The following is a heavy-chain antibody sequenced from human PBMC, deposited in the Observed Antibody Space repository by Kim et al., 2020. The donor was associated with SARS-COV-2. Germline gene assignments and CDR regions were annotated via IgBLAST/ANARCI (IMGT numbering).Heavy chain of an antibody. CDR3: ASTDTASAYYYYYGMDV. V-gene: IGHV4-59*13. J-gene: IGHJ6*02. Sequence: SETLSLTCTVSGGSISSYYWSWIRQPPGKGLEWIGYIYYSGSTNYNPSLKSRVTISVDTSKNQFSLKLSSVTAADTAVYYCASTDTASAYYYYYGMDVWAQGTTVTVSS. CDR1: GGSISSYY. D-gene: IGHD5-18*01. CDR2: IYYSGST.